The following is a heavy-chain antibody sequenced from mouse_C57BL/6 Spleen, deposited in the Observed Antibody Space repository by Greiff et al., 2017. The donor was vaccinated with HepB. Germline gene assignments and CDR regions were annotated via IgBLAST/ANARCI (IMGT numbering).Heavy chain of an antibody. Sequence: VQLQQSGAELVRPGTSVKVSCKASGYAFTNYLIEWVKQRPGQGLEWIGVINPGSGGTNYNEKFKGKATLTADKSSSTAYMQLSSLTSEDSAVYFCARWGSITTVVATDYAMDYWGQGTSVTVSS. D-gene: IGHD1-1*01. CDR1: GYAFTNYL. CDR3: ARWGSITTVVATDYAMDY. CDR2: INPGSGGT. J-gene: IGHJ4*01. V-gene: IGHV1-54*01.